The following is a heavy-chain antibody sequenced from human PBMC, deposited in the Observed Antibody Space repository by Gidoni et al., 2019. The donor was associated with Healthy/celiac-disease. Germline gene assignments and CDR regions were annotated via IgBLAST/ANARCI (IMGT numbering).Heavy chain of an antibody. CDR2: ISSSSSYI. D-gene: IGHD1-1*01. Sequence: EVQLVESGGGLVKPGGSQRLSCAASGFTFSSYSMNWVRQAPGKGLEWVSSISSSSSYIYYADSVKGRFTISRDNAKNSLYLQMNSLRAEDTAVYYCARDPPGTKGLGYWGQGTLVTVSS. J-gene: IGHJ4*02. CDR1: GFTFSSYS. CDR3: ARDPPGTKGLGY. V-gene: IGHV3-21*01.